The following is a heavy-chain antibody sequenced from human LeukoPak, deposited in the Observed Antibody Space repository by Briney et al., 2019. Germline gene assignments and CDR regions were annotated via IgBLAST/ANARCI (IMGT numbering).Heavy chain of an antibody. V-gene: IGHV4-4*02. CDR1: GGSISSSNW. Sequence: PSGTLSLTCAVSGGSISSSNWWSWVRQPPGKGLEWIGEIYHSGSTNYNPSLKSRVTISVDKSKNQFSLKLSSVTAADTAAYYCATNPLYSSGWYYFDYWGQGTLVTVSS. D-gene: IGHD6-19*01. J-gene: IGHJ4*02. CDR2: IYHSGST. CDR3: ATNPLYSSGWYYFDY.